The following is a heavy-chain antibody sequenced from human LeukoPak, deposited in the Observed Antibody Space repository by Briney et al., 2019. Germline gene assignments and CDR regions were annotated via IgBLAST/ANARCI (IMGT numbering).Heavy chain of an antibody. CDR2: VSGNGATT. V-gene: IGHV3-23*01. J-gene: IGHJ4*02. Sequence: GGSLRLSCAASGFTFSNYAMNWVRQAPGKGLEWVSAVSGNGATTYYADSVKGRFTISRDNSKNTLYLQMNSLRAEDTAVYYCAKDPHIVGATNPDYWGQGTLVTVSS. D-gene: IGHD1-26*01. CDR1: GFTFSNYA. CDR3: AKDPHIVGATNPDY.